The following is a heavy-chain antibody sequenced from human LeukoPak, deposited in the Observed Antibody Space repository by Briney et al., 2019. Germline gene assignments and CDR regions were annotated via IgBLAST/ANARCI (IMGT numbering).Heavy chain of an antibody. J-gene: IGHJ4*02. Sequence: GASVKVSCKASGYTFTGYYMHWVRQAPGQGLEWMGWINPNSGGTNYAQKFQGRVTMTRDTSISTAYMELSRLRSDDTAVYYCARVPLDRYYDYVWGSWYFDYWGQGTLVTVSS. CDR2: INPNSGGT. CDR1: GYTFTGYY. V-gene: IGHV1-2*02. CDR3: ARVPLDRYYDYVWGSWYFDY. D-gene: IGHD3-16*01.